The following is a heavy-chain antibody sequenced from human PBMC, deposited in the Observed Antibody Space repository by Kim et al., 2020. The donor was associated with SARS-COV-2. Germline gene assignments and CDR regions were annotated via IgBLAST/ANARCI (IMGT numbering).Heavy chain of an antibody. J-gene: IGHJ4*02. Sequence: GESLKISCKVSGYRFTNYWISWVRQMPGKGLEWMGRIDPSDSYTNYSPSFQGHVTISADKSISTAYLQWSSLKASDTAVYYCALAGSGAYYNTDYWGQGTLVTVSS. D-gene: IGHD3-10*01. CDR2: IDPSDSYT. CDR3: ALAGSGAYYNTDY. CDR1: GYRFTNYW. V-gene: IGHV5-10-1*01.